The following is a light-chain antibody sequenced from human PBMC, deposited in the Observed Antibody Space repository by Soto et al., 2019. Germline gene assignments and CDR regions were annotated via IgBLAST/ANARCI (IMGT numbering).Light chain of an antibody. CDR3: QQYYTTPVT. V-gene: IGKV4-1*01. Sequence: DIVMTQSPDSLAVSLGERATINCKSSQSLLHLAWYQQKPGQPPKLLIYWASTREPGVPDRFSGSGSGTDFTLTISSLQAEDVAVYYCQQYYTTPVTFGQGTKVEIK. CDR1: QSLLH. CDR2: WAS. J-gene: IGKJ1*01.